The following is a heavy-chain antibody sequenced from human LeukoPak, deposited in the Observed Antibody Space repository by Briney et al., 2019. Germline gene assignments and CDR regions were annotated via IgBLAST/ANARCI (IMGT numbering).Heavy chain of an antibody. CDR3: ARVSSGPRLYYYGMDV. V-gene: IGHV1-18*01. D-gene: IGHD6-19*01. CDR1: GYTFTSCG. CDR2: ISAYNGNT. Sequence: ASVKVSCKASGYTFTSCGISWVRQAPGQGLEWMGWISAYNGNTNYAQKLQGRVTMTTDTSTSTAYMELRSLRSDDTAVYYCARVSSGPRLYYYGMDVWGQGTTVTVSS. J-gene: IGHJ6*02.